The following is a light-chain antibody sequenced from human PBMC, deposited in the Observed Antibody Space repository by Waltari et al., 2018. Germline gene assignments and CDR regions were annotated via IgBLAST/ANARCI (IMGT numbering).Light chain of an antibody. CDR1: SGHRRYA. J-gene: IGLJ2*01. Sequence: QPVVTPSSSASSSLGASVKLTCPLDSGHRRYAVAWYPLQAEKGPRFLMKINSDGSHSKGDEIADRFSGSSSGAERFLSISSVQSEDEADYYCQTWGTGFVIFGGGTKLTVL. CDR2: INSDGSH. V-gene: IGLV4-69*02. CDR3: QTWGTGFVI.